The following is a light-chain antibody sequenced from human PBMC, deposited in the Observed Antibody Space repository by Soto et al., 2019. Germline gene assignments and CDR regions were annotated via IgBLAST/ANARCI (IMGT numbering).Light chain of an antibody. Sequence: QSVLTRPPSASGTPGQRVTSSCSGSSSNIGSNYVYWYQQLPGTAPKLLIYSNNQRPSGVPDRFSGSKSGTSASLAISGLRSEDEADYYCAAWDDSLSGRYVFGTGTKVTVL. V-gene: IGLV1-47*02. CDR3: AAWDDSLSGRYV. J-gene: IGLJ1*01. CDR2: SNN. CDR1: SSNIGSNY.